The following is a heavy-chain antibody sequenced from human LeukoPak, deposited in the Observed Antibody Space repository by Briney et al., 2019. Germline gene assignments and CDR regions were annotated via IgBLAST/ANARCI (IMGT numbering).Heavy chain of an antibody. Sequence: SETLSLTCTVSGGSISSNTYYWGWIRRPPGKGLEWIGNIHYSGSTYYNPSLKSRVTISVDTSKNQFSLNLSSLTAADTAVYYCATTDTVSTYNWFDPWGQGTLVTVSS. CDR3: ATTDTVSTYNWFDP. V-gene: IGHV4-39*01. D-gene: IGHD5/OR15-5a*01. J-gene: IGHJ5*02. CDR2: IHYSGST. CDR1: GGSISSNTYY.